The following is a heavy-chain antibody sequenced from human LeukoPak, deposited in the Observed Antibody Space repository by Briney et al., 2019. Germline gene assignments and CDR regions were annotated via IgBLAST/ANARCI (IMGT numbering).Heavy chain of an antibody. Sequence: GGSLRLSCAASGFTFSSYAMSWVRQAPGKGLEWVSAISGSGGSTYYADSVKGRFTISRDNSKNTLYLQMNSLRAEDTAVYYCAKEFSHYYDSSGHLDAFDIWGQGTMVTVSS. CDR1: GFTFSSYA. CDR2: ISGSGGST. V-gene: IGHV3-23*01. CDR3: AKEFSHYYDSSGHLDAFDI. D-gene: IGHD3-22*01. J-gene: IGHJ3*02.